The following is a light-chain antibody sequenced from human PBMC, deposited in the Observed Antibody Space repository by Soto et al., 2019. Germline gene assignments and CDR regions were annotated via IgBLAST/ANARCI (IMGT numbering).Light chain of an antibody. CDR3: QQYNDYSWT. CDR1: QSISIC. J-gene: IGKJ1*01. CDR2: KAS. V-gene: IGKV1-5*03. Sequence: DIQMTQSPSTLSASVGDRVAISCRASQSISICLAWYQQKPGKAPTLLIYKASSLESGVPSRFRGSGSGTEFTLTISSLQPDDFATYYGQQYNDYSWTFGQGTKVEIK.